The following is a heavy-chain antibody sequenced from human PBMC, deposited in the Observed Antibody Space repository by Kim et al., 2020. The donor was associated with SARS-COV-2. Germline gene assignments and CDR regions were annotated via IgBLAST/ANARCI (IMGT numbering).Heavy chain of an antibody. CDR2: ISVGYGNT. V-gene: IGHV1-3*01. D-gene: IGHD1-1*01. CDR3: ARDGTTRNGGYYFDY. CDR1: GYTFTNYA. Sequence: ASVNVSCKASGYTFTNYAMHWGRQAPGQGLEWMVWISVGYGNTKYLQKFQGRVTITRDTSASTAYMELSSLRSEDTAVYYCARDGTTRNGGYYFDYWGQGALVTVSS. J-gene: IGHJ4*02.